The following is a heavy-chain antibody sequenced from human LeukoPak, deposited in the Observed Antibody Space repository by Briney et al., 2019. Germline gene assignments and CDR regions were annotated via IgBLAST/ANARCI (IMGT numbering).Heavy chain of an antibody. CDR2: IYYSGST. J-gene: IGHJ4*02. CDR3: ARVVSGIAAAGIDY. Sequence: SETLSLTCTVSGGSTSSYYWSWLRQPPGKGLEWIGYIYYSGSTNYNPSLKSRVTISVDTSKNQFSLKLSSVTAADTAVYYCARVVSGIAAAGIDYWGQGTLVTVSS. CDR1: GGSTSSYY. V-gene: IGHV4-59*01. D-gene: IGHD6-13*01.